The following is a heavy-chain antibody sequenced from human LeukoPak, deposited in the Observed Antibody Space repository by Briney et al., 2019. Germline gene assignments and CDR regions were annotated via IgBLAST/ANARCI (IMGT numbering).Heavy chain of an antibody. Sequence: PGGSLRLSCAASGFTFSAYGMSWVRQSPRKGLEWVSGVSGAGGTTYYADSVKGRFTISRDNSKSTLYLQMNNLRAEDTAVYYCATGSTFLYYFDYWGQGTLVTVSS. CDR1: GFTFSAYG. D-gene: IGHD3-16*01. CDR2: VSGAGGTT. CDR3: ATGSTFLYYFDY. J-gene: IGHJ4*02. V-gene: IGHV3-23*01.